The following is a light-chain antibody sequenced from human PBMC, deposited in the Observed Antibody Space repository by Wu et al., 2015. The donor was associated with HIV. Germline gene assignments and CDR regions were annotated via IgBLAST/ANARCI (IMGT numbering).Light chain of an antibody. Sequence: EIVLTQSPGTLSLSPGDRASLSCRASQSVTSNELAWYQQKPGQSPRLLIYDASSRASDIPDRISGSGSGTDFTLTINRLEPEDFAMYYCHHYGGSPFGGGTRVEMK. CDR1: QSVTSNE. J-gene: IGKJ4*01. V-gene: IGKV3-20*01. CDR2: DAS. CDR3: HHYGGSP.